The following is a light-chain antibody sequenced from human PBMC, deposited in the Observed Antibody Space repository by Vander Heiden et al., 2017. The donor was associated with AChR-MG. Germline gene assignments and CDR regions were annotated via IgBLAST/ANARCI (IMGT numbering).Light chain of an antibody. J-gene: IGLJ1*01. V-gene: IGLV7-46*01. CDR2: DTT. CDR3: LRFYRGVRV. CDR1: PAPVPIDHF. Sequence: HAVVTHQPSLPVPPGGTATPPSGPSPAPVPIDHFPYWRQQKPGQAPRTLIYDTTNKNSWTPARFAGSLRGGKAALTLSGAQPEDEADYYCLRFYRGVRVFGTGTTVAVL.